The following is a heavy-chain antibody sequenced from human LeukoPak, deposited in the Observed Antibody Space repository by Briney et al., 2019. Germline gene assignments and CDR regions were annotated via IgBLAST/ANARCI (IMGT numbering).Heavy chain of an antibody. CDR1: GGTFSSYA. CDR3: ARDLGGAALGYFDY. Sequence: SVKVSCTASGGTFSSYAISWVRQAPGQGLEWMGGIIPIFGTANYAQKFQGRVTITADESTSTAYMELSSLRSEDTAVYYCARDLGGAALGYFDYWGQGTLVTVSS. D-gene: IGHD6-6*01. V-gene: IGHV1-69*13. J-gene: IGHJ4*02. CDR2: IIPIFGTA.